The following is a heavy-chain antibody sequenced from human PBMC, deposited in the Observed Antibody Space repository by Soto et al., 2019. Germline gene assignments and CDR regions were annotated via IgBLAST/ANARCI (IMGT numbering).Heavy chain of an antibody. Sequence: SETLSLTCTVSGGSMSPYYWSWIRQPPGKGLEWIGYIYYSGTTSYNPSLKSRVTISLDTSKNQFSLKLSSLTAADTAVYYCARNDYYGLVDYWGLGTLVT. V-gene: IGHV4-59*08. CDR1: GGSMSPYY. D-gene: IGHD3-10*01. CDR2: IYYSGTT. CDR3: ARNDYYGLVDY. J-gene: IGHJ4*02.